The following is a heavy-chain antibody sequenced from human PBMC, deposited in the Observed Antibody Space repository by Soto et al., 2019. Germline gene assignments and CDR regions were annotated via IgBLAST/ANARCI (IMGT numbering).Heavy chain of an antibody. CDR3: ARDPDYDFWSGYPFY. V-gene: IGHV1-2*02. D-gene: IGHD3-3*01. Sequence: ASVKVSCKASGYTFTGYYMHWVRQAPGQGLEWMGWINPNSGGTNYAQKFQGRVTMTRDTSISTAYMELSRLRSDDMAVYYCARDPDYDFWSGYPFYWGQGTLVTVSS. J-gene: IGHJ4*02. CDR1: GYTFTGYY. CDR2: INPNSGGT.